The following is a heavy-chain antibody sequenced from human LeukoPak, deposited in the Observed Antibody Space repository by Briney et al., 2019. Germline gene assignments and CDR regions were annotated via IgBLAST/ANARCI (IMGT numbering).Heavy chain of an antibody. Sequence: GGSLRLSCAASGFTFSSYSMNWVRQAPGKGLEWVSSISSSSSYIYYADSVKGRFTISRDNAKNSLYLQMNSLRAEDTAVYYCATDSGYLLRCGDWGQGTLVTVSS. CDR3: ATDSGYLLRCGD. D-gene: IGHD5-12*01. J-gene: IGHJ4*02. CDR2: ISSSSSYI. CDR1: GFTFSSYS. V-gene: IGHV3-21*01.